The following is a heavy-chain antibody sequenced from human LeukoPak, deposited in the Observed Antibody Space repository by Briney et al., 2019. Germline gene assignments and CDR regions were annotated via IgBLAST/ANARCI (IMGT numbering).Heavy chain of an antibody. Sequence: GGSLRLSCAASGFTVSSNYMSWVRQAPGKGLEWVSVIYSGGSTYYADSVKGRFTISRDNSKNTLYLQMNSLRAEDTAVYYCAKVGLVGATIFGYWGQGALVTVSS. CDR2: IYSGGST. D-gene: IGHD1-26*01. J-gene: IGHJ4*02. CDR3: AKVGLVGATIFGY. CDR1: GFTVSSNY. V-gene: IGHV3-53*01.